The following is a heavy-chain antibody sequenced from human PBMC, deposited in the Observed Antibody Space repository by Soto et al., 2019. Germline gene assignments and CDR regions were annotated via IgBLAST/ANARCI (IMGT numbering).Heavy chain of an antibody. J-gene: IGHJ3*02. Sequence: GGSLRLSCAASGFTFNTYAMIWVRQAPGKGLEWVSAISGSGGSTYYADSVKGRFTISRDNSKNTLYLQMNSLRLEDTAIYYCAKVSRGVYDAFDIWGQGTMVTVSS. CDR2: ISGSGGST. CDR1: GFTFNTYA. V-gene: IGHV3-23*01. D-gene: IGHD3-10*01. CDR3: AKVSRGVYDAFDI.